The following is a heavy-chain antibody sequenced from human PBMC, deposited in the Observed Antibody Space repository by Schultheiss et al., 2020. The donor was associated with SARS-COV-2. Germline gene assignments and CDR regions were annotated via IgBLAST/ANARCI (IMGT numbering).Heavy chain of an antibody. J-gene: IGHJ4*02. V-gene: IGHV3-23*01. Sequence: GGSLRLSCAASGFTFSSYAMSWVRQAPGKGLEWVSTISGGDNSTYYADSVKGRSTISRDNSKNTLYLQMNSLRAEDTAVYYCAKEGWNYEDYFDYWGQGTLVTVSS. CDR3: AKEGWNYEDYFDY. CDR2: ISGGDNST. CDR1: GFTFSSYA. D-gene: IGHD1-7*01.